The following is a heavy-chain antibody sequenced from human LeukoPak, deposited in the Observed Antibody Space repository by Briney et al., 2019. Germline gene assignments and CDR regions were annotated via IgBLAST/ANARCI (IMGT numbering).Heavy chain of an antibody. J-gene: IGHJ4*02. V-gene: IGHV1-18*04. CDR3: ARGTQRFDWLYRGESDY. Sequence: ASVKVSCKASGYTFTSYGISWVRQAPGQGLEWMGWISAYNGNTNYAQKLQGRVTMTTDTSTSTAYMELRSLRSDDTAVYYCARGTQRFDWLYRGESDYWGQGTLVTVSS. CDR2: ISAYNGNT. D-gene: IGHD3-9*01. CDR1: GYTFTSYG.